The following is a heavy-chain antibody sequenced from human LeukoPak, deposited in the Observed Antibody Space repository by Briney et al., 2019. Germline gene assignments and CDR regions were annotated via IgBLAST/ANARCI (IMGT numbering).Heavy chain of an antibody. V-gene: IGHV1-2*02. CDR2: ANPNSGGA. D-gene: IGHD2-21*02. CDR1: GYTFSAYY. Sequence: ASVKVSCKASGYTFSAYYMNWVRQAPGQGLEWMGWANPNSGGAYYALKFQGRVTMTRDTSISTHYMELNRLTSDDTAVYFCASASTVIDACDMWGQGTMVTVSS. CDR3: ASASTVIDACDM. J-gene: IGHJ3*02.